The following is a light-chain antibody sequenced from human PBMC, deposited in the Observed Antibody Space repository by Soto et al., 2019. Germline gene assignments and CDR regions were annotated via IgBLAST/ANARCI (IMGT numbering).Light chain of an antibody. J-gene: IGLJ1*01. V-gene: IGLV2-23*02. CDR2: EVS. CDR3: CSYAGSSTYV. CDR1: SSDVGSYNL. Sequence: QSALTQPASVSGSPGQSITISCTGTSSDVGSYNLVSWYQQHPGKAPKVMIYEVSKRPSGVPNRFSGFKSGNTASLTISGLQAEDEADYYCCSYAGSSTYVFGTGTKVTVL.